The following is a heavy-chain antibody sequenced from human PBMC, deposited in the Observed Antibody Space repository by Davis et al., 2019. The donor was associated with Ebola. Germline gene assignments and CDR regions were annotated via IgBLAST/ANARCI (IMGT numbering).Heavy chain of an antibody. V-gene: IGHV4-34*01. CDR1: GGSFSGYY. D-gene: IGHD1-26*01. J-gene: IGHJ4*02. CDR3: ARGPAYSGIDY. CDR2: INHSGST. Sequence: MPSETLSLTCAVYGGSFSGYYWSWIRQPPGKGLEWIGEINHSGSTNYNPSLKSRVTISVDTSKNQFSLKLSPVTAADTAVYYCARGPAYSGIDYWGQGTLVTVSS.